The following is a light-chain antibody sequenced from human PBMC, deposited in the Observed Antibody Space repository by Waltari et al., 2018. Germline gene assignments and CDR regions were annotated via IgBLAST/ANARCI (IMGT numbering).Light chain of an antibody. J-gene: IGKJ1*01. V-gene: IGKV3-20*01. CDR3: QHYVSLPAT. CDR2: HAS. CDR1: QSISKY. Sequence: IALTQSPDPRPLPPGERASRSCRASQSISKYLAWYQQKPGKAPRLLIYHASSRSTGMPDRFSGSGSGTDFGLTINRLEPEDFAVYYCQHYVSLPATFGQGTKLEIK.